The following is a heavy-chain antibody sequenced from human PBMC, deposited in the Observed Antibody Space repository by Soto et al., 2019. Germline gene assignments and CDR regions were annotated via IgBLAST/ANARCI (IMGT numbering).Heavy chain of an antibody. Sequence: PGGSLRLSCAASGFAFSTYAMTWVRQAPGKGLEWVSGISGSTATTGYADSAKGRFTISRDNSKSTLYLQMTSLRADDTAVYFCAKDRTLYSATPVRFDCWGPGTLVTVSS. CDR2: ISGSTATT. V-gene: IGHV3-23*01. CDR1: GFAFSTYA. J-gene: IGHJ4*02. CDR3: AKDRTLYSATPVRFDC. D-gene: IGHD5-12*01.